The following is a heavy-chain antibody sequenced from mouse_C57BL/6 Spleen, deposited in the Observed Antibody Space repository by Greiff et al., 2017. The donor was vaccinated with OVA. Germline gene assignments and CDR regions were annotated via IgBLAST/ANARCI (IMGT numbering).Heavy chain of an antibody. J-gene: IGHJ2*01. CDR2: ISSGGSYT. D-gene: IGHD1-1*01. CDR1: GFTFSSYG. V-gene: IGHV5-6*01. Sequence: EVQLQESGGDLVKPGGSLKLSCAASGFTFSSYGMSWVRQTPDKRLEWVATISSGGSYTYYPDSVKGRFTISRDNAKNTLYLQMSSLKSEDTAMYYCARVYYGSSYYFDYWGQGTTLTVSS. CDR3: ARVYYGSSYYFDY.